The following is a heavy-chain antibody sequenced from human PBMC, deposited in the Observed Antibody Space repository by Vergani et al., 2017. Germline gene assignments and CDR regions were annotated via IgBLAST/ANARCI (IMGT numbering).Heavy chain of an antibody. Sequence: EVQLVGSGGGLIHPGGSLRLSCEGSGFSFSGYWMHWVRQSPEKGLVWVSRIKSDGSITNYADSGKGRLTISRDNAKNTLYLEMNSLRGDDTAIYYWVRARCSGPCFMSNWFDSWGQGTLVTVSS. J-gene: IGHJ5*01. CDR2: IKSDGSIT. V-gene: IGHV3-74*01. CDR3: VRARCSGPCFMSNWFDS. CDR1: GFSFSGYW. D-gene: IGHD5-12*01.